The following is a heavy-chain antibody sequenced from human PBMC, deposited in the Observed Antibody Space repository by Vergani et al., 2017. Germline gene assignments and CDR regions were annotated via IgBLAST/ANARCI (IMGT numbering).Heavy chain of an antibody. CDR1: GFTFDDYA. J-gene: IGHJ3*02. V-gene: IGHV3-9*01. CDR3: AKGYISRDGYNCAFDI. D-gene: IGHD5-24*01. Sequence: EVQLVESGGGLVQPGRSLRLSCAAFGFTFDDYAMHWVRQAPGKGLEWVSGISWNSGSIGYADSVKGRFTISRDNAKNSLYLQMNSLRAEDTALYYCAKGYISRDGYNCAFDIWGQGTMVTVSS. CDR2: ISWNSGSI.